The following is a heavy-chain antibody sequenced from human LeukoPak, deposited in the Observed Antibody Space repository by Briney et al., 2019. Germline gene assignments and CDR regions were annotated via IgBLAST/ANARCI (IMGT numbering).Heavy chain of an antibody. J-gene: IGHJ3*02. D-gene: IGHD3-22*01. CDR1: GGSISSGSYY. CDR3: ARATYYYEWGPQDAFDI. Sequence: PSETLSLTCTVSGGSISSGSYYWSWIRQPAGKGLEWIGRIYTSGSTNYNLSLKSRVTISVDTSKNQFSLKLSSVTAADTAVYYCARATYYYEWGPQDAFDIWGQGTMVTVSS. V-gene: IGHV4-61*02. CDR2: IYTSGST.